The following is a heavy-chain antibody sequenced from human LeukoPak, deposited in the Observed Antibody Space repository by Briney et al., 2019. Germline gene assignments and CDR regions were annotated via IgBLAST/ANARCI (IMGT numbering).Heavy chain of an antibody. D-gene: IGHD2-21*02. J-gene: IGHJ2*01. CDR2: ISGSGGTT. CDR1: GFTFSSYA. CDR3: VKRVTSYWYFDL. V-gene: IGHV3-23*01. Sequence: GGSLRLSCAASGFTFSSYAMSWVRQAPGKGLEWVSAISGSGGTTYYADSVRGRFTISRDNSKNTLYLRMNSLRAEDTALYYCVKRVTSYWYFDLWGPGTLVTVSS.